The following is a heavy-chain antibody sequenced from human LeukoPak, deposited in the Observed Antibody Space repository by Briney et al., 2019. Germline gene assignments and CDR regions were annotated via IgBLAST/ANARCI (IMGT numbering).Heavy chain of an antibody. CDR3: ARDTVGAYCGGDCYSNWFDP. D-gene: IGHD2-21*02. Sequence: ASVKVSCKASGYTFTSYGISWVRQAPGQGPEWMGWISAYNGNTNYAQKLQGRVTMTTDTSTSTAYMELRSLRSDDTAVYYCARDTVGAYCGGDCYSNWFDPWGQGTLVTVSS. CDR2: ISAYNGNT. CDR1: GYTFTSYG. V-gene: IGHV1-18*01. J-gene: IGHJ5*02.